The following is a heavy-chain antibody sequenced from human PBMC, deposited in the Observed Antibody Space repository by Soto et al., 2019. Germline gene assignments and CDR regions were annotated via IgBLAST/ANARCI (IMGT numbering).Heavy chain of an antibody. CDR2: VSNDGTHK. CDR1: GFTFSSYG. J-gene: IGHJ4*02. D-gene: IGHD1-26*01. V-gene: IGHV3-30*18. Sequence: QVQLVESGGGMVQPGRSLRLSCAASGFTFSSYGMHWVRRAPGKGLEWVTFVSNDGTHKYYADSVKGRFTISRDNSKNTVYLQLSSLRAEDTAVYYCAKVKDSSGSYYQPFAYWGQGTLVTVSS. CDR3: AKVKDSSGSYYQPFAY.